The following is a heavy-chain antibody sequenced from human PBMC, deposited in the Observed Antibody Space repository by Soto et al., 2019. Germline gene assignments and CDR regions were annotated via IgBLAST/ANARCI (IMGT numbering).Heavy chain of an antibody. D-gene: IGHD3-22*01. CDR3: ARGSVDTVDSSGFYEY. CDR2: INHSGGA. Sequence: WETLSLTCVVSDCSISTYDWWTWVRQPPGKGLEWIGKINHSGGADYNPSLKSRVTISVDTSKSQFSLKLTSVTAADRAVYYCARGSVDTVDSSGFYEYWGQGTPVTVSS. CDR1: DCSISTYDW. J-gene: IGHJ4*02. V-gene: IGHV4-4*02.